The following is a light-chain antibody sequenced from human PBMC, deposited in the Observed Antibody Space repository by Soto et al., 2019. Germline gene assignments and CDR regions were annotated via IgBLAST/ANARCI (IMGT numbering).Light chain of an antibody. Sequence: EIVLTQSPGTLSLSPGERATLSCRASQSVSSSYLAWYQQKPGQAPRLLIYGASSRATGIPDRFRGRGSGTDFTLTISRLEPEDFAVYYCHQYDSSPLPFGGGTKVEIK. CDR2: GAS. CDR1: QSVSSSY. V-gene: IGKV3-20*01. J-gene: IGKJ4*01. CDR3: HQYDSSPLP.